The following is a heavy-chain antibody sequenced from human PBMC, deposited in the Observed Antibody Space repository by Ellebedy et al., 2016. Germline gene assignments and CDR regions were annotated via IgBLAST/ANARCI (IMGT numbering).Heavy chain of an antibody. CDR2: ISGGGDST. V-gene: IGHV3-23*01. D-gene: IGHD3-22*01. CDR1: GFTFSNFF. J-gene: IGHJ4*02. CDR3: ASEPYRYYYDSSGYLADY. Sequence: GESLKISXAASGFTFSNFFMSWVRQAPGKGLEWVSTISGGGDSTYLADSVKGRFTISRDNSKNTLYLQMNSLRAEDAAVYYCASEPYRYYYDSSGYLADYWGQGTLVTVSS.